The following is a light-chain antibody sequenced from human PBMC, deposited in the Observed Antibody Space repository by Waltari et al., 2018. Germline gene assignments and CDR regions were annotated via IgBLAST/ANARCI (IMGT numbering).Light chain of an antibody. CDR2: STN. CDR3: VLYMGSGISV. J-gene: IGLJ3*02. Sequence: QTVVTQEPSFSVSPGGTVTLTCGLSSGSVSTSYSPSWYQQTPGQAPRTLIYSTNTRSSGVPDRFSGSILGNKVALTITGAQADDESDYYCVLYMGSGISVFGGGTKLTVL. V-gene: IGLV8-61*01. CDR1: SGSVSTSYS.